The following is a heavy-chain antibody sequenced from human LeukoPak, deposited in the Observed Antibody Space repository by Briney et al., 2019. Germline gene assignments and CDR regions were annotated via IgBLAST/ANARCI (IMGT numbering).Heavy chain of an antibody. CDR1: GGSISSSNW. CDR3: ARLSLKVLEWSPTKGKETHYFDY. J-gene: IGHJ4*02. Sequence: SGTLSLTCAVSGGSISSSNWWSWVRQPPGMGLEWIGEIYHSGSTNYNPSLKSRVTILEDKSKNQFSLKLSSVTAADTAVYYCARLSLKVLEWSPTKGKETHYFDYWGQGTLVTVSS. D-gene: IGHD3-3*01. V-gene: IGHV4-4*02. CDR2: IYHSGST.